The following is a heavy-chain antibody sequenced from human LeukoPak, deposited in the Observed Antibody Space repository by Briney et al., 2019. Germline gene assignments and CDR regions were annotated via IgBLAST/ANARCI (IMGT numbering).Heavy chain of an antibody. Sequence: AASVKVSCKASGYTFSGDYMHWVRPAPGQGLEWMGRIRSNSEDIQYAQKFQGRVTMTWDTSTSTAYMELTRLTSDDTAVYYCAREPKQVIREFDYWGQGTLVTVSS. CDR2: IRSNSEDI. D-gene: IGHD1-26*01. J-gene: IGHJ4*02. CDR1: GYTFSGDY. CDR3: AREPKQVIREFDY. V-gene: IGHV1-2*06.